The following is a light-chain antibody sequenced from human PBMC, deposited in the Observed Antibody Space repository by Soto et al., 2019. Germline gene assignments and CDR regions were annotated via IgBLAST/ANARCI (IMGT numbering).Light chain of an antibody. Sequence: QPVLTQSPSASASLGASVKLTCTLSSGHSSYGIAWHQQQPEKGPRFLMKLNSDGSHSKGDGIPDRFSGSSSGAERYLTISSPQFEDEADYYCQTWGTGIEVFGGGTKLTVL. CDR2: LNSDGSH. CDR1: SGHSSYG. V-gene: IGLV4-69*01. J-gene: IGLJ3*02. CDR3: QTWGTGIEV.